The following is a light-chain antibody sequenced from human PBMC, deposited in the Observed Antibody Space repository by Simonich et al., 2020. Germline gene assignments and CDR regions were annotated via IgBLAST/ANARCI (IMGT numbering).Light chain of an antibody. CDR3: CSYAGSYSWV. Sequence: QSALTQPRSVSGSPGPSVTIPCTGTRSDVGGYNYVSCYQQTPGKAPKLMIYDGRKRPSGVPDRVSGAKSGNTASLTISGLQAEDEADYYCCSYAGSYSWVFGGGTKLTVL. J-gene: IGLJ3*02. V-gene: IGLV2-11*01. CDR2: DGR. CDR1: RSDVGGYNY.